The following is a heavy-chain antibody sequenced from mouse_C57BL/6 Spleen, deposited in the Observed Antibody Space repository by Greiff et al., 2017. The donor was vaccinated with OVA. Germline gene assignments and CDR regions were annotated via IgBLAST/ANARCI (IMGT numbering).Heavy chain of an antibody. CDR1: GYAFTNYL. J-gene: IGHJ3*01. CDR2: INPGSGGT. CDR3: AQGDYDAWFAY. D-gene: IGHD2-4*01. Sequence: QVQLQQSGAELVRPGTSVKVSCKASGYAFTNYLIEWVKQRPGQGLEWIGVINPGSGGTNYNEKFKGKATLTADTSSSTAYMQLSSLTSEDSAVYYCAQGDYDAWFAYWGQGTLVTVSA. V-gene: IGHV1-54*01.